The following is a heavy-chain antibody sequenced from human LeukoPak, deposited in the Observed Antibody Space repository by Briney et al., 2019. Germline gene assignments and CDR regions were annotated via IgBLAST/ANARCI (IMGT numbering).Heavy chain of an antibody. CDR1: GYTFISYG. CDR2: ISAYSGNT. J-gene: IGHJ4*02. CDR3: ARAPHEYSSRWNY. D-gene: IGHD6-13*01. Sequence: ASVKVSCKASGYTFISYGINWVRQAPGQGLEWMGWISAYSGNTNSARKFQGRVTMTTDTSTSTAYMELRSLKSGDTAVYYCARAPHEYSSRWNYWGQGTLVTVSS. V-gene: IGHV1-18*01.